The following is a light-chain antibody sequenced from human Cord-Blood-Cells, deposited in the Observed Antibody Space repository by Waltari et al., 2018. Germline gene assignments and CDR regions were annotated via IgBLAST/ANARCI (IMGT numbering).Light chain of an antibody. CDR2: GAS. CDR1: QSFSSN. J-gene: IGKJ4*01. V-gene: IGKV3-15*01. Sequence: EIVMTQSPGTLSVSPGERATLSCRASQSFSSNLAWYQQKPAQAPRFLIYGASTRATGSPARFSGSGSGTEFTRTVSSLQSEGFAVYYCQQYNNWPPLTFGGGTKVEIK. CDR3: QQYNNWPPLT.